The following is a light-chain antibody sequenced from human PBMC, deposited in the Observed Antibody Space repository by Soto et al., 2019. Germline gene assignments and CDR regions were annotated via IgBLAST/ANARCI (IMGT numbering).Light chain of an antibody. CDR2: SNA. J-gene: IGLJ1*01. Sequence: QSLLTQAPWVSEAPGQRVTISCTGTVSDIGAGYDVHWYQQLPGAAPKLLIYSNAIRPSGVPDRFSGSKSGTSASLAITGLRAEDEADYYCQSYDSSLNSYVLGTGTKVTV. CDR3: QSYDSSLNSYV. V-gene: IGLV1-40*01. CDR1: VSDIGAGYD.